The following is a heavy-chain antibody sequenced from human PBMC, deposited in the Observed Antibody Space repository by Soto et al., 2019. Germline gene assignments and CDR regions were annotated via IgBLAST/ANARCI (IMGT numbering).Heavy chain of an antibody. D-gene: IGHD3-16*01. CDR2: IYYSGST. Sequence: PSETLSLTCTVSGGSISSGGYYWSWIRQHPGKGLEWIGYIYYSGSTYYNPSLKSRVTISVDTSKNQFSLKLSSVTAAYTAVYYCAREKLGDYYYYYYMDVGGKGTTVTVS. CDR3: AREKLGDYYYYYYMDV. CDR1: GGSISSGGYY. J-gene: IGHJ6*03. V-gene: IGHV4-31*03.